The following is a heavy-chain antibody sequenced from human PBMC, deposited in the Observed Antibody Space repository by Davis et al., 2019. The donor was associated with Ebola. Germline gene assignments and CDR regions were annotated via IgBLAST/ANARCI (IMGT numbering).Heavy chain of an antibody. J-gene: IGHJ6*02. CDR2: IYYSGST. CDR3: ARDRGYYYGMDV. Sequence: LRLSCTVSGGSISSGDYYWSWIRQPPGKGLEWIGYIYYSGSTYYNPSLKSRVTISVDTSKNQFSLKLSSVTAADTAVYYCARDRGYYYGMDVWGQGTTVTVSS. CDR1: GGSISSGDYY. V-gene: IGHV4-30-4*01.